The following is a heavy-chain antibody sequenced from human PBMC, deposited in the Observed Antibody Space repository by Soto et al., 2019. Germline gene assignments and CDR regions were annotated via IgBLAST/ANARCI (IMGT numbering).Heavy chain of an antibody. CDR2: IIPISGTA. CDR3: TRDDVHCNGGRCYGVPMDV. D-gene: IGHD2-15*01. J-gene: IGHJ6*04. Sequence: QVQLVQSGAEVKKPGSSVKVSCKASGGTFSSYAISWVRQAPGQGLEWMGGIIPISGTANYAQKFQGRVTIPADESTSTAYMELSSLRSEDTAVYYCTRDDVHCNGGRCYGVPMDVWGKGTTVTVSA. CDR1: GGTFSSYA. V-gene: IGHV1-69*01.